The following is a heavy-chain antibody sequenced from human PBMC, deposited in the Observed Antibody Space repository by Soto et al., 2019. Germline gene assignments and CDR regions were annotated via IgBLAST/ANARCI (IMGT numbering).Heavy chain of an antibody. CDR3: ARQLITMVRRGAFDI. Sequence: QLQLQESGPGLVKPSETLSLTCTVSGGSISSSSYYWGWIRQPPGKGLEWIGSIYYSGSTYYNPSLKSRVTISVDTSKNQFSLKLSSATAADTAVYYCARQLITMVRRGAFDIWGQGTMVTVSS. CDR2: IYYSGST. CDR1: GGSISSSSYY. D-gene: IGHD3-10*01. J-gene: IGHJ3*02. V-gene: IGHV4-39*01.